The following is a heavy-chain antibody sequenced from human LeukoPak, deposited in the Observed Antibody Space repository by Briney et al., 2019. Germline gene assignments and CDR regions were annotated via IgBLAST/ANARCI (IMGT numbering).Heavy chain of an antibody. V-gene: IGHV1-69*04. CDR1: GGTFSSYV. J-gene: IGHJ6*02. D-gene: IGHD6-19*01. CDR3: ASGSLGFYSSGDRYYYYGMDV. CDR2: IIPILGIA. Sequence: PVKVSCKASGGTFSSYVISWVRQAPGQGLEWMGRIIPILGIANYAQKFQGRVTITADKSTSTAYMELSSLGSEDTAVYYCASGSLGFYSSGDRYYYYGMDVWGQGTTVTVSS.